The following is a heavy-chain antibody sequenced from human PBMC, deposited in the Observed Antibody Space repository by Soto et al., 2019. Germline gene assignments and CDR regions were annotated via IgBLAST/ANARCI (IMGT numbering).Heavy chain of an antibody. CDR2: IIPIFGTA. Sequence: SVKVSCKASGYTFTSYDINWVRQATGQGLEWMGGIIPIFGTANYAQKFQGRVTITADESTSTAYMELSSLRSEDTAVYYCARVGAWDYYYDSSGSLGYWGQGTLVTVSS. J-gene: IGHJ4*02. CDR1: GYTFTSYD. D-gene: IGHD3-22*01. V-gene: IGHV1-69*13. CDR3: ARVGAWDYYYDSSGSLGY.